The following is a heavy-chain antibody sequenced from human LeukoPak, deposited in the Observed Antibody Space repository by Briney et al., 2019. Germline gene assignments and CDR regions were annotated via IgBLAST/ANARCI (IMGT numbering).Heavy chain of an antibody. CDR1: GYTFTSHA. CDR3: ARLTYYYDSSGQNWFDP. Sequence: ASVKVSCKASGYTFTSHAMHWVRQAPGQRLEGMGWINAGNGNTKYSQKFQGRVTITRDTAASTAYMELSSLRSEDTAVYYCARLTYYYDSSGQNWFDPWGQGTLVTVSS. J-gene: IGHJ5*02. D-gene: IGHD3-22*01. CDR2: INAGNGNT. V-gene: IGHV1-3*01.